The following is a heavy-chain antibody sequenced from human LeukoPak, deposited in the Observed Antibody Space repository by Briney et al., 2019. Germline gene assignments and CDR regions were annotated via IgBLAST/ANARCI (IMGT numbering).Heavy chain of an antibody. D-gene: IGHD6-13*01. J-gene: IGHJ4*02. Sequence: PSETLSLTSTVSGGSISSGGYYWSWIRQHPGKGLEWIGYIYYSGSTYYNPSLKSRVTISVDTSKNQFSLKLSSVTAADTAVYYCARVGYSSSWWNYFDYWGQGTLVTVSS. V-gene: IGHV4-31*03. CDR1: GGSISSGGYY. CDR3: ARVGYSSSWWNYFDY. CDR2: IYYSGST.